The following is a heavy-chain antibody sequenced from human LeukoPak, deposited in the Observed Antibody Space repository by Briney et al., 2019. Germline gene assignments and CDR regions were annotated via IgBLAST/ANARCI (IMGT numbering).Heavy chain of an antibody. V-gene: IGHV3-23*01. Sequence: GGSLRLSCAASGFTFSSYAMSWVRQAPGKGLEWVSAISGSGGSTYYADSVKGRFTVSRDNSKNTLYLQMNSLRAEDTAVYYCAKDPGPYCSGGSCYSQPDYWGQGTLVTVSS. CDR3: AKDPGPYCSGGSCYSQPDY. CDR1: GFTFSSYA. D-gene: IGHD2-15*01. J-gene: IGHJ4*02. CDR2: ISGSGGST.